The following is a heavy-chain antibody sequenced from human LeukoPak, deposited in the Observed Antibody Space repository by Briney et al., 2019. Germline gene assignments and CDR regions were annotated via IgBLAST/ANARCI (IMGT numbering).Heavy chain of an antibody. Sequence: ASVTVSCKASGYIFSTYGISWVRQAPGQGLEWMGCISGYNGNTNYAQKPQGRVTMTTDTSTSTAYMELRSLRSDDTAVYYCARRRSEEFDFDCWGQGTLVTVSS. D-gene: IGHD6-19*01. J-gene: IGHJ4*02. CDR2: ISGYNGNT. CDR3: ARRRSEEFDFDC. CDR1: GYIFSTYG. V-gene: IGHV1-18*01.